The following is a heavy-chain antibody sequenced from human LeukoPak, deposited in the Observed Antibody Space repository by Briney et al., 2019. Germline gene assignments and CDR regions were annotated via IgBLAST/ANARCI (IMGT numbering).Heavy chain of an antibody. CDR2: ISSYGGGI. J-gene: IGHJ3*02. V-gene: IGHV3-23*01. CDR3: ARSSSSWYRFGAFDI. Sequence: GGSLRLSCAASGFTFSSYAMSWVRQAPGKGLEWVSAISSYGGGIYYADSVKGRFTISRDNSKNSLYLQMNSLRAEDTAVYYCARSSSSWYRFGAFDIWGQGTMVTVSS. D-gene: IGHD6-13*01. CDR1: GFTFSSYA.